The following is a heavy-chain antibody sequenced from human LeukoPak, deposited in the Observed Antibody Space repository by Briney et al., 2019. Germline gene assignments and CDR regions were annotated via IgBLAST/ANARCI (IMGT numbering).Heavy chain of an antibody. V-gene: IGHV1-18*01. CDR2: ISAYNGST. CDR3: ARAPYDILTGYGDVH. CDR1: VSTFSNYG. J-gene: IGHJ4*02. Sequence: ASVNVSCKASVSTFSNYGISWVRPAPGQGLEWMGWISAYNGSTNYAQRLQGRVTMTTDTSTSTAYMELRSLTSDDAAVYYCARAPYDILTGYGDVHWGQGTLVTVSS. D-gene: IGHD3-9*01.